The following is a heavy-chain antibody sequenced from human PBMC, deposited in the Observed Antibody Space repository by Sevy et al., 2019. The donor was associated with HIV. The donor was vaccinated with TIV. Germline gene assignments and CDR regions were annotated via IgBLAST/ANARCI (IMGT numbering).Heavy chain of an antibody. CDR2: IIPIFGTA. CDR1: GGTFSSYA. D-gene: IGHD5-12*01. J-gene: IGHJ6*02. V-gene: IGHV1-69*13. Sequence: ASVKVSCKASGGTFSSYAISWVRQAPGQGLEWMGGIIPIFGTANYAQKFQGRVTITADESTSTAYMELSSLRSEDTAVYYCASSPTSGYDSVGEPNYYYYYGMDVWGQGTTVTVSS. CDR3: ASSPTSGYDSVGEPNYYYYYGMDV.